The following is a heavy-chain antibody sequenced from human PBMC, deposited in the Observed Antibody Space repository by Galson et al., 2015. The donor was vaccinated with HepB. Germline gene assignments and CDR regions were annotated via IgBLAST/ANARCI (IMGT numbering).Heavy chain of an antibody. D-gene: IGHD1-26*01. CDR3: AKDFGHYL. CDR2: LSGDSIII. V-gene: IGHV3-21*06. Sequence: SLRLSCAASGFTLNTHAMAWVRQPPGKGPEWVSALSGDSIIIHYVDSVKGRFTISRDNAKNSLYLQMNGLRAEDTAVYYCAKDFGHYLWGQGALITVSP. CDR1: GFTLNTHA. J-gene: IGHJ4*02.